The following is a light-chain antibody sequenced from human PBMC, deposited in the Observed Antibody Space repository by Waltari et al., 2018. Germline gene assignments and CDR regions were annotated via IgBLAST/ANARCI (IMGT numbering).Light chain of an antibody. V-gene: IGKV4-1*01. Sequence: DIVMTQSPDSLAVSLGERATINCKSSQSVLYSPNNKNYLAWYQQKQGQPPQLLIYGASTRASGVPDRCSGSGSATAFSLIISSLQDEDVAVYYYHQYYRPTPTFGQGTKVEIK. CDR3: HQYYRPTPT. CDR1: QSVLYSPNNKNY. CDR2: GAS. J-gene: IGKJ1*01.